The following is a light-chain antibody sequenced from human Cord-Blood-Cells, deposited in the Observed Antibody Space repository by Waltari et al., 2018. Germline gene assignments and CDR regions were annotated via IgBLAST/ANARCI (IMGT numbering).Light chain of an antibody. CDR1: SSDVGGYNY. V-gene: IGLV2-8*01. Sequence: QSAMTQPPSASGSPGQSVTISCTRTSSDVGGYNYVPWYQQHPGKAPKLLIHEVSKRPSGLPDRFSGSKSCNSASLTVSGLHAEDEADYYCSSYAGSNNFVFGTGTKVTVL. CDR3: SSYAGSNNFV. CDR2: EVS. J-gene: IGLJ1*01.